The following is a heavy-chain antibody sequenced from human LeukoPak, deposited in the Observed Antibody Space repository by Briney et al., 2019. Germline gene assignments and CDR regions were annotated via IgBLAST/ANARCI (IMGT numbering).Heavy chain of an antibody. CDR1: GFTFSSYW. Sequence: SGGSLRLSCAASGFTFSSYWVYWVRQAPGKGLVWVSRINSDGSSTSYADAVKGRFTISRDNAKNTVYLQMNSLRAEDTAVYYCARLAGYYGSGSHIDYWGQGTLVTVSS. CDR3: ARLAGYYGSGSHIDY. J-gene: IGHJ4*02. D-gene: IGHD3-10*01. V-gene: IGHV3-74*01. CDR2: INSDGSST.